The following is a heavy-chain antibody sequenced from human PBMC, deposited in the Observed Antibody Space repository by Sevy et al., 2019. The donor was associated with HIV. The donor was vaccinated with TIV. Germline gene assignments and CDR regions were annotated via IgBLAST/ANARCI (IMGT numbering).Heavy chain of an antibody. CDR1: GFTFSSYS. V-gene: IGHV3-21*01. D-gene: IGHD1-20*01. CDR2: ISSSSSYI. CDR3: APAGYNRNDSPGADY. J-gene: IGHJ4*02. Sequence: GGSLRLSCVASGFTFSSYSMNWVRQAPGKGLEWVSSISSSSSYIYYADSVKGRFTISRDNAKNSLYLQMNSLRAEDTAVYYCAPAGYNRNDSPGADYWGQGTLVTVSS.